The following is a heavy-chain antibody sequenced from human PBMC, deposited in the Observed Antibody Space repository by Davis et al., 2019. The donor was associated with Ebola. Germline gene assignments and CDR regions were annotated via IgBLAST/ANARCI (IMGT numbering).Heavy chain of an antibody. CDR1: GYTFTGYY. D-gene: IGHD6-19*01. Sequence: ASVKVSCKASGYTFTGYYMHWVRQAPGQGLEWMGWINPNSGGTNYAQKFQGWVTMTRDTSISTAYMELRSLRSDDTAVYYCARDLRAVAGMNWFDPWGQGTLVTVSS. CDR3: ARDLRAVAGMNWFDP. CDR2: INPNSGGT. V-gene: IGHV1-2*04. J-gene: IGHJ5*02.